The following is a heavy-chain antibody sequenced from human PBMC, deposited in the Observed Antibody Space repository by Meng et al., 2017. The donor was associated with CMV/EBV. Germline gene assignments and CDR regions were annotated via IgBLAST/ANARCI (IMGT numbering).Heavy chain of an antibody. J-gene: IGHJ6*02. CDR1: GIAFRNYY. CDR3: ARDNIPAAPNYYGMDV. V-gene: IGHV3-7*01. D-gene: IGHD2-2*01. CDR2: IKEEGSEK. Sequence: GESLKISCVGSGIAFRNYYMNGVRQAPGEGLGWVAGIKEEGSEKYYVDSLKGRFTTPRDNAKNSLYLQMNSRRAEDTAVYHCARDNIPAAPNYYGMDVWGQGTTVTVSS.